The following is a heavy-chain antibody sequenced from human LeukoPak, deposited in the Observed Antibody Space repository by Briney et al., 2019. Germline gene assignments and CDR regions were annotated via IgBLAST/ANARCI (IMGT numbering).Heavy chain of an antibody. D-gene: IGHD3-22*01. CDR3: AKSRGGYYEGFDY. V-gene: IGHV3-23*01. Sequence: PGGSLRLSCAASGFTFSSYAMSWVRQAPGKGLEWVSAISGSGGSKYYADSVKGRFTISRDNSKDTLYLQMNSLRAEDTAVYYCAKSRGGYYEGFDYWGQGTLVTVSS. CDR1: GFTFSSYA. CDR2: ISGSGGSK. J-gene: IGHJ4*02.